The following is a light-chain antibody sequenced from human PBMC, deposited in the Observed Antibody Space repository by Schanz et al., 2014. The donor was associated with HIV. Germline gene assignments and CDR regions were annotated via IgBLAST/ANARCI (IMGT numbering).Light chain of an antibody. CDR2: DVF. V-gene: IGLV2-14*03. Sequence: QSALTQPASVSGSPGQSITISCTGSSSDIGSYVYVSWCQQHPGKAPKLIIYDVFNRPSGISNRFSGSKSGNTASLTVSGLQADDEADYYCSSYTSSSTLVFGGGTKLTVL. J-gene: IGLJ2*01. CDR3: SSYTSSSTLV. CDR1: SSDIGSYVY.